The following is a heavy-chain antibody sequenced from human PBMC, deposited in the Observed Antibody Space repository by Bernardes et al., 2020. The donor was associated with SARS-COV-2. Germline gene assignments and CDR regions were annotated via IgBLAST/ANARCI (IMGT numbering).Heavy chain of an antibody. D-gene: IGHD6-19*01. J-gene: IGHJ4*02. Sequence: GGTLRLSCAASGCAFSNGCMYWVRKRPGKGLVWVSRINTDGNTGYDDTVKGRFTVSRYNTRNTLYLQVNSLRVEDTAVYYCVRFGDPSGWGQGTLVTVSS. CDR3: VRFGDPSG. CDR2: INTDGNT. CDR1: GCAFSNGC. V-gene: IGHV3-74*01.